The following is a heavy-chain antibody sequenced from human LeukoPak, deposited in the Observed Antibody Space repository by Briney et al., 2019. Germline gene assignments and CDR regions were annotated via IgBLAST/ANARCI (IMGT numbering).Heavy chain of an antibody. Sequence: GRSLRLSCAASGFTFDDYAMHWVRQAPGKGLEWVSGISWNSGSIGYADSVKGRFTISRDNAMNSLYLQMNSLRAEDTALYYCAKGQSYYDSSGYTPGVDYWGQGTLVTVSS. CDR1: GFTFDDYA. D-gene: IGHD3-22*01. CDR2: ISWNSGSI. CDR3: AKGQSYYDSSGYTPGVDY. V-gene: IGHV3-9*01. J-gene: IGHJ4*02.